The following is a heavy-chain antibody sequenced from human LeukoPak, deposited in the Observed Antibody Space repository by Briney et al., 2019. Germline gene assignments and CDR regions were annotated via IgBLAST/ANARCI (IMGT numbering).Heavy chain of an antibody. CDR3: ARASSDGTYYDFWSGYDY. D-gene: IGHD3-3*01. CDR2: IYSGGST. Sequence: GGSLRLSCAASGFTVSSNYMSWVRQAPGKGLEWVSVIYSGGSTYYADSVKGRFTISRDNSKNTLYLQMNSLGAEDAAVYYCARASSDGTYYDFWSGYDYWGQGTLVTVSS. V-gene: IGHV3-66*01. CDR1: GFTVSSNY. J-gene: IGHJ4*02.